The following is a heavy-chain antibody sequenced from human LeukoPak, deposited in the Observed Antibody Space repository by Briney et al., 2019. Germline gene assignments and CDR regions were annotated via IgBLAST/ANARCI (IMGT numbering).Heavy chain of an antibody. CDR3: AKDHAGSGRAFES. D-gene: IGHD2-15*01. CDR1: GFTFRTCG. V-gene: IGHV3-30*04. Sequence: GTSLRLSCETSGFTFRTCGVHWVRQAPGKGLEWVALMSSDAIKTYYADSVKGRFSISRDSSKDTLYLQMNSLRAEDTAVYYCAKDHAGSGRAFESWGQGTLVTVSS. CDR2: MSSDAIKT. J-gene: IGHJ4*02.